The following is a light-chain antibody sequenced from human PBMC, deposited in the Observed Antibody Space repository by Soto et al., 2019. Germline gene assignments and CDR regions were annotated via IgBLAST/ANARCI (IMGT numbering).Light chain of an antibody. CDR3: QQHNNWPPYT. CDR1: ENVRTF. Sequence: EVVLTQSPATLSLSPGERATLSCRASENVRTFVDWYQQKPGQAPRLLIYGASNRATGIPARFSGSGSGTDFTLTISNLEPEDSAVYYCQQHNNWPPYTFGQGTKLEIK. CDR2: GAS. J-gene: IGKJ2*01. V-gene: IGKV3-11*01.